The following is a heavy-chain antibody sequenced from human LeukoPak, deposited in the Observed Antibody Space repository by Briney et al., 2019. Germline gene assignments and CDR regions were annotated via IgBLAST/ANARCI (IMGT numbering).Heavy chain of an antibody. V-gene: IGHV1-69*01. Sequence: ASVKVSCKASGGTFSSYAISWVRQAPGQGLEWMGGIIPIFGTANYAQKFQGRVTITADESTSTAYMELSSLRSEDTAVYYCATGRKWLVRRYYSYGMDVWGKGTTVTVSS. CDR3: ATGRKWLVRRYYSYGMDV. D-gene: IGHD6-19*01. J-gene: IGHJ6*04. CDR2: IIPIFGTA. CDR1: GGTFSSYA.